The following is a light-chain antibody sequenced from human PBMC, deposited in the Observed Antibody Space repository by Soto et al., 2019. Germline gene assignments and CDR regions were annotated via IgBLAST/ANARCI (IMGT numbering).Light chain of an antibody. CDR3: VLYMGSGIWV. CDR2: STS. CDR1: SGSVSTRYY. V-gene: IGLV8-61*01. J-gene: IGLJ3*02. Sequence: QAVVTQEPSFSVSPGGTVTLTCGVSSGSVSTRYYPSWYQQTPGQAPRTLIYSTSTRSSGVPDRFSGSIVGNKAALTISGAQADDESDYYCVLYMGSGIWVVGGGTKVTVL.